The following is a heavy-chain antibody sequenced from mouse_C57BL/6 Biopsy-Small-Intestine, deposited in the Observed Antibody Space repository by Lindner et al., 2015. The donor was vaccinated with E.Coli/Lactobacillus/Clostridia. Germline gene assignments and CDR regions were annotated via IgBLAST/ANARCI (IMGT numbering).Heavy chain of an antibody. CDR2: INPNNGGT. D-gene: IGHD6-5*01. V-gene: IGHV1-22*01. CDR3: ARWAYDPYYFDY. J-gene: IGHJ2*01. CDR1: GYTFTGYN. Sequence: VQLQESGPELVKPGASVKMSCKASGYTFTGYNMHWVKQSHGKSLEWIGYINPNNGGTSYNQKFKGKATLTVNKSSSTAYMELRSLTSEDSAVYYCARWAYDPYYFDYWGQGTTLTVSS.